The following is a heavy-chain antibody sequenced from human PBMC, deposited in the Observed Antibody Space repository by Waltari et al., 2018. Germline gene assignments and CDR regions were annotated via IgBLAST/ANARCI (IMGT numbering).Heavy chain of an antibody. CDR3: ATISSVAIH. CDR1: GFTFSSND. V-gene: IGHV3-13*01. Sequence: EVQLVESGGGLVQPGGSLRLSCAASGFTFSSNDMHWVRQATGKGLGGVAAISSTGDTYYAASVRGRFTISRENAQRSVYLQMNSLRAGDTALYYCATISSVAIHWGQGTTVTVSS. CDR2: ISSTGDT. J-gene: IGHJ6*02. D-gene: IGHD2-15*01.